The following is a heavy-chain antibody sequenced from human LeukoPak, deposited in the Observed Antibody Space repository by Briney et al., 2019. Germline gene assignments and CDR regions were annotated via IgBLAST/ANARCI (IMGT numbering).Heavy chain of an antibody. CDR2: INPSSGGT. CDR1: GYTFTGYY. Sequence: ASVKVSCKASGYTFTGYYMHWVRQAPGQGLEWMGWINPSSGGTNYAQKFQGRVTMTRDTSISTAYMELSRLRSDDTAVYYCARGGVRRAVAGPKLTYFDYWGQGTLVTVSS. D-gene: IGHD6-19*01. CDR3: ARGGVRRAVAGPKLTYFDY. V-gene: IGHV1-2*02. J-gene: IGHJ4*02.